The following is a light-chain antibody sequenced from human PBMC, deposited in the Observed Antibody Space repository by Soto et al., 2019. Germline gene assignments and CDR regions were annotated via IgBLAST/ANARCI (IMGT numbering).Light chain of an antibody. V-gene: IGKV1-5*01. J-gene: IGKJ1*01. Sequence: DIEMTQSPSTLSASVGDRVIITCRASQTIRRWLAWYQQRPGKAPKVLIYDASTLESGVPARFSGSGSETEFTLTISSLQPEDSATYYCQHYNSDPWTFGQGTKVEIK. CDR1: QTIRRW. CDR2: DAS. CDR3: QHYNSDPWT.